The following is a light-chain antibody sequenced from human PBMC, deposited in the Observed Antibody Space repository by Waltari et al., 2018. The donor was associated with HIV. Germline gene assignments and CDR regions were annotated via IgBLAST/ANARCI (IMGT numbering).Light chain of an antibody. CDR3: QQYNSDFYT. Sequence: DIQMTQSPAPRSASIGDRVTITCRASQDVSNWLAWYQQKAGKAPKLLIYKVSILEYGIPSRFSGSGSGTRFTLIIDGLRPEDFATYYCQQYNSDFYTFGQGTKLEVK. J-gene: IGKJ2*01. CDR1: QDVSNW. CDR2: KVS. V-gene: IGKV1-5*03.